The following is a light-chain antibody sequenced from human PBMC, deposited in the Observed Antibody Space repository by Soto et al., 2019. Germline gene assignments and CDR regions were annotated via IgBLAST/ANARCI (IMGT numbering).Light chain of an antibody. V-gene: IGKV3-20*01. CDR3: QQYGSSPRT. CDR1: QSVSSSQ. Sequence: EFLLTQSPCTLSLSPGEGATLSCRAGQSVSSSQLAWYQQKPGQPPRLLIYGASSRATGIPERFSGSGSGTDYTLTISRLEPEDLEVYYCQQYGSSPRTFGQGTKVDIK. J-gene: IGKJ1*01. CDR2: GAS.